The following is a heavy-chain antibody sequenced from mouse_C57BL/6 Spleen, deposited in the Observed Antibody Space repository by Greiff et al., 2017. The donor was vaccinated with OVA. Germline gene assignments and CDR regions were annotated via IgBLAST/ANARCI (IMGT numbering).Heavy chain of an antibody. V-gene: IGHV5-9-1*02. Sequence: EVKLVESGEGLVKPGGSLKLSCAASGFTFSSYAMSWVRQTPEKRLEWVAYISSGGDYIYYADTVKGRFTISRDNARNTLYLQMRSLKSADTAMYYCTRDGGNWYFEVWGTGTTVTVSS. CDR1: GFTFSSYA. CDR3: TRDGGNWYFEV. J-gene: IGHJ1*03. CDR2: ISSGGDYI. D-gene: IGHD2-3*01.